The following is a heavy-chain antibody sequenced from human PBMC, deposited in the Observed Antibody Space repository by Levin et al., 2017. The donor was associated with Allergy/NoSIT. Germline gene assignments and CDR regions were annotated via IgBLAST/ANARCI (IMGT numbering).Heavy chain of an antibody. CDR3: AKDFFGDGDYDFLYGMDV. V-gene: IGHV3-30*18. J-gene: IGHJ6*02. D-gene: IGHD4-17*01. CDR1: GFTFSSYG. Sequence: GGSLRLSCAASGFTFSSYGMHWVRQAPGKGLEWVAVISYDGSNKYYADSVKGRFTISRDNSKNTLYLQMNSLRAEDTAVYYCAKDFFGDGDYDFLYGMDVWGQGTTVTVSS. CDR2: ISYDGSNK.